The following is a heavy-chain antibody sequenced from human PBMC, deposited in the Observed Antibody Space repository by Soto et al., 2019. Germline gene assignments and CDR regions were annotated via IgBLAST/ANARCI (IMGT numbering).Heavy chain of an antibody. CDR3: TRDSGSYSYYYYGMDV. V-gene: IGHV3-49*03. Sequence: GGSLRLSCTASGFTFGDYAMSWFRQAPGKGLEWVGFIRSKAYGGTTEYAASVKGRFTISRDDSKSIAYLQMNSLKTEDTAVYYCTRDSGSYSYYYYGMDVWGQGTTVNVSS. D-gene: IGHD1-26*01. CDR2: IRSKAYGGTT. J-gene: IGHJ6*02. CDR1: GFTFGDYA.